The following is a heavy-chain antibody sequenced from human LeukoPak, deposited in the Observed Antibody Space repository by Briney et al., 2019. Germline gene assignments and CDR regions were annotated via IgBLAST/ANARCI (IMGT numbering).Heavy chain of an antibody. CDR3: VRDRKAYNYFDP. CDR2: IWYDGSNK. J-gene: IGHJ5*02. Sequence: GGSLRLSCAASGFTFSSHGMHWVRQAPGKGLEWVAVIWYDGSNKYYADSVKGRFTISRDNSKNTLYLEMNSLRAEDTAMYYCVRDRKAYNYFDPWGQGTLVTVSS. V-gene: IGHV3-33*01. CDR1: GFTFSSHG.